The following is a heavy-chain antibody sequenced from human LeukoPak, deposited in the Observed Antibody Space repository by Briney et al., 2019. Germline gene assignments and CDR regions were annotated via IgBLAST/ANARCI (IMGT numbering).Heavy chain of an antibody. V-gene: IGHV3-23*01. J-gene: IGHJ4*02. CDR1: RDTFSSSA. CDR3: AKDSRGFWSGYSVEY. D-gene: IGHD3-3*01. CDR2: ISGSGAST. Sequence: PGGSLRLSCAASRDTFSSSALSWVRQAPGKGLEWVSAISGSGASTYYADSVKGRFTISRDNSKNTLYLQMNSLRADDTAVYYCAKDSRGFWSGYSVEYWGQGTLVTVSS.